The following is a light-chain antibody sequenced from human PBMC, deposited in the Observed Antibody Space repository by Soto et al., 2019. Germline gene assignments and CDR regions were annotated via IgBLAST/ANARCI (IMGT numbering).Light chain of an antibody. J-gene: IGLJ2*01. CDR1: SGDVGGYNY. CDR2: NVS. V-gene: IGLV2-14*01. CDR3: SSFTSSNTVL. Sequence: QSALTQPASVSGSPGQSITISCTGTSGDVGGYNYVSWYQQHPGKAPKLIIYNVSNRPSGVSNRFSGSKSGNTASLTISGLQAEDEGHYYCSSFTSSNTVLFGGGTQLTVL.